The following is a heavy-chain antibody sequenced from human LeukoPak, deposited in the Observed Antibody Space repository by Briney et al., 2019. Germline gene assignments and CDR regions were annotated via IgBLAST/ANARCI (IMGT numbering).Heavy chain of an antibody. J-gene: IGHJ5*02. CDR3: ARVPWGSSWYEGWFDP. D-gene: IGHD6-13*01. V-gene: IGHV3-30*09. CDR1: GFTFSRYA. Sequence: GGSLRLSCAASGFTFSRYAMHWVRQAPGKGLEWVAVISYDGSNEYYADSVKGRFAIPRDNSKNTLYLQMNSLRAEDTAVYYCARVPWGSSWYEGWFDPWGQGTLVTVSS. CDR2: ISYDGSNE.